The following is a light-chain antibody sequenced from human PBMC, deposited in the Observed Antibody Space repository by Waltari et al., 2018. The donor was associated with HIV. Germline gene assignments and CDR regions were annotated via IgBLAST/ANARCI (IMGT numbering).Light chain of an antibody. V-gene: IGKV1-5*03. CDR1: QSISSW. Sequence: DIQMTQSPSTLSASVGDSVIITCRASQSISSWLAWYQQKPGKAPKLLISKASTLKSGVASRFSGSGSGTEFTLTISSLQPDDFATYYCQQYNSYSRAFGQGTKVEI. CDR2: KAS. CDR3: QQYNSYSRA. J-gene: IGKJ1*01.